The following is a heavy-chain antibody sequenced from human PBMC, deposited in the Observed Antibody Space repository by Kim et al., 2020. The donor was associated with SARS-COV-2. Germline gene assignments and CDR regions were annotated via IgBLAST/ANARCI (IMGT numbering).Heavy chain of an antibody. Sequence: SVKVSCKASGGTFSSYAISWVRQAPGQGLEWMGGIIPIFGTANYAQKFQGRVTITAEESTSTAYMELSSLRSEDTAVYYCARSREGITIFGVVITPADYWGQGTLVTVSS. CDR1: GGTFSSYA. CDR3: ARSREGITIFGVVITPADY. D-gene: IGHD3-3*01. V-gene: IGHV1-69*13. CDR2: IIPIFGTA. J-gene: IGHJ4*02.